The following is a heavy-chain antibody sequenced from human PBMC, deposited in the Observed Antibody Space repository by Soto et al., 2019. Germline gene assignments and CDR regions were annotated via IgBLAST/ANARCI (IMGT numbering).Heavy chain of an antibody. CDR3: AREQNFRCSGGSCYFDY. CDR2: IWYDGSNK. D-gene: IGHD2-15*01. CDR1: GFTFSSYG. V-gene: IGHV3-33*08. Sequence: GGSLRLSCAASGFTFSSYGMHWVRQAPGKGLEWVAVIWYDGSNKYYADSVKGRFTISRDNSKNTLYLQMNSLRAEDTAVYYCAREQNFRCSGGSCYFDYWGQGTLVTVSS. J-gene: IGHJ4*02.